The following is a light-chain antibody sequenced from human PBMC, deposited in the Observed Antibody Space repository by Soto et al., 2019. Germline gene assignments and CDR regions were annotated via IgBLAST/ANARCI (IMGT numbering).Light chain of an antibody. CDR3: QPRGNLPLT. V-gene: IGKV3-11*01. CDR2: DAS. CDR1: QSGSRY. J-gene: IGKJ4*01. Sequence: EIVLTQSPATLSLSPGERATLPCRASQSGSRYLACYQHKPGQAPMLLIYDASNMATGIPARFSGSGSGTDFTLTISSLKPEDFAVYYCQPRGNLPLTFGGGTKVDIK.